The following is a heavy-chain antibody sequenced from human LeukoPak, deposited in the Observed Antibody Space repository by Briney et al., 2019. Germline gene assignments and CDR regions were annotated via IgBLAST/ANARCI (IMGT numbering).Heavy chain of an antibody. V-gene: IGHV4-30-4*08. CDR3: ARDPSDYYDSSGYHPSN. Sequence: SQTLSLTCTVSGGSISSGDYYWRWIRQPPGKGLEWVGYIYYSGSTYYNPSLKSRVTISVDTSKNQFSLKLSSVTAADTAVYYCARDPSDYYDSSGYHPSNWGQGTLVTVSS. CDR1: GGSISSGDYY. J-gene: IGHJ4*02. CDR2: IYYSGST. D-gene: IGHD3-22*01.